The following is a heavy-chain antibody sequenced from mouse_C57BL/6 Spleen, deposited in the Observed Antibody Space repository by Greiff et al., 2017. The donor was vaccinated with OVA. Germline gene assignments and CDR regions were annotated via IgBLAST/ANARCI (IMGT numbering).Heavy chain of an antibody. Sequence: QVQLKQSGPELVKPGASVKLSCKASGYTFTSYDINWVKQRPGQGLEWIGWIYPRDGSTKYNEKFKGKATLTIDTSSSTAYMELHSLTSEDSAVYFCAREYYGSTGLYYFDYWGQGTTLTVSS. J-gene: IGHJ2*01. CDR3: AREYYGSTGLYYFDY. V-gene: IGHV1-85*01. CDR2: IYPRDGST. CDR1: GYTFTSYD. D-gene: IGHD1-1*01.